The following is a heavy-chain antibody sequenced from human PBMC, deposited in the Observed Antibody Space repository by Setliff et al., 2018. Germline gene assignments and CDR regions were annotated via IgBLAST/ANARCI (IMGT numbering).Heavy chain of an antibody. CDR2: ISSNGRT. J-gene: IGHJ6*03. V-gene: IGHV4-4*07. CDR3: TRGRQNYYYMDV. CDR1: GGPFSGAS. Sequence: PSETLSLTCTVSGGPFSGASIWSWIRQAAGKGLEWVGRISSNGRTNYNPSLEGRVSMSVDTSKNQISLHLTSMTTADTALYYCTRGRQNYYYMDVWGKGTTVTVSS.